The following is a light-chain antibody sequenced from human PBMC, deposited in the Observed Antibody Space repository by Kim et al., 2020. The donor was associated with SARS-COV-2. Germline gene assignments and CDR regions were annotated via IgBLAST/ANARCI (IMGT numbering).Light chain of an antibody. CDR2: GKN. CDR1: SLRSYY. CDR3: NSRDSSGNHLV. Sequence: SSELTQDPAVSVALGQTVRITCQGGSLRSYYASWYQQKPGQAPVLVIYGKNNRPSGIPDRFSGSSSGNTGSLTITGAQAEDEADYYCNSRDSSGNHLVFG. V-gene: IGLV3-19*01. J-gene: IGLJ3*02.